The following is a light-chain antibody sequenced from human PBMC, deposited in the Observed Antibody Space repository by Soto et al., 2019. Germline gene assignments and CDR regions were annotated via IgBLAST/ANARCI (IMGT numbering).Light chain of an antibody. CDR1: SSNIGSNN. Sequence: QLVLTQPPSASGTPGQRVTISCSGSSSNIGSNNVNWYQQLPGTAPKLLIYSNSQRPSGVPDRFSGSKSGTSASLAISGVQSEDEADYYCAAWVDSLSGPVFGGGTKLTVL. CDR2: SNS. V-gene: IGLV1-44*01. J-gene: IGLJ2*01. CDR3: AAWVDSLSGPV.